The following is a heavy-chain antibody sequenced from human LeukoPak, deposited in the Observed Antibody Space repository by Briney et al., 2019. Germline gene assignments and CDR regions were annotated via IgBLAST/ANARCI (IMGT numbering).Heavy chain of an antibody. CDR2: INPSNGGT. J-gene: IGHJ4*02. Sequence: GASVKASCKASGYTFTDYYIHWVRQAPGQGLEWMGWINPSNGGTNFAQEFQGRVTMTRDTSISTAYMELSRLTSGDTAVYYCARVGYFGSGSYCPYWGQGTLVTASS. V-gene: IGHV1-2*02. CDR3: ARVGYFGSGSYCPY. CDR1: GYTFTDYY. D-gene: IGHD3-10*01.